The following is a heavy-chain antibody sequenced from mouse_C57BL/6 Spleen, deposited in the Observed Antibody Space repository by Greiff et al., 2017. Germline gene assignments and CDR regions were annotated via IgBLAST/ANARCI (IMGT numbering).Heavy chain of an antibody. CDR2: IDPNSGGT. Sequence: QVQLKQPGAELVKPGASVKLSCKASGYTFTSYWMHWVKQRPGRGLEWIGRIDPNSGGTKYNEKFKSKATLTVDKPSSTAYMQLSSLTSEDSAVYYCARSYYGSSPLYWYFDVWGTGTTVTVSS. CDR1: GYTFTSYW. CDR3: ARSYYGSSPLYWYFDV. V-gene: IGHV1-72*01. D-gene: IGHD1-1*01. J-gene: IGHJ1*03.